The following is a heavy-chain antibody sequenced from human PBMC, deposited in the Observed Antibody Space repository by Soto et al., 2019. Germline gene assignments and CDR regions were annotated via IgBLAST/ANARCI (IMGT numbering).Heavy chain of an antibody. Sequence: QVQLVQSGAEVKKPGASVKVSCKTSGYTFTGYGINWVRQAPGNGLEWMGWISVFNGNTKDGQNIQDRVIMTTDTSTLTAYTELRSLRSDDTAVYFCGRDGSGGIIESWGQGTMLIVPS. V-gene: IGHV1-18*01. CDR2: ISVFNGNT. D-gene: IGHD2-15*01. J-gene: IGHJ3*01. CDR1: GYTFTGYG. CDR3: GRDGSGGIIES.